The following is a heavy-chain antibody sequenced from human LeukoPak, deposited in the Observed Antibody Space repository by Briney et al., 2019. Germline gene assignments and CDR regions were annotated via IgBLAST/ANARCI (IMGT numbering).Heavy chain of an antibody. D-gene: IGHD5-24*01. Sequence: GGSLRLSCAGSGFTFSSYSMNWVRQAPGKGLEWVSSINRGGNYIYYADSVKGRFTISRDNSKNSLYLQMNSLRTEDTALYYCAKAMRGGYTSLDYWGQGTLVTVSS. CDR3: AKAMRGGYTSLDY. CDR2: INRGGNYI. CDR1: GFTFSSYS. J-gene: IGHJ4*02. V-gene: IGHV3-21*04.